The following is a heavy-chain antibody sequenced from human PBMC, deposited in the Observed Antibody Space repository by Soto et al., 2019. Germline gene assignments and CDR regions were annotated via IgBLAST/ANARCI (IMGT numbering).Heavy chain of an antibody. Sequence: QITLRESGPTLVKPTQTLTLTCTFSGFSLNTNGVGVGWIRQPPGKALEWLALIYWDDDKRYSPSLNNRLTITKDTSKNQVVLTMTNVDPVDTATYYCAHRLRFLDYLPTDIAFDYWGQGTLVTVSS. D-gene: IGHD3-3*01. V-gene: IGHV2-5*02. CDR3: AHRLRFLDYLPTDIAFDY. CDR2: IYWDDDK. J-gene: IGHJ4*02. CDR1: GFSLNTNGVG.